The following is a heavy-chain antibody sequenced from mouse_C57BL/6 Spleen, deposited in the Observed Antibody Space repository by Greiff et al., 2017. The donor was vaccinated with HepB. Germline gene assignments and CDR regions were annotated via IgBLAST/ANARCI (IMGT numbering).Heavy chain of an antibody. D-gene: IGHD1-1*01. V-gene: IGHV1-74*01. CDR3: AIPVVATSYWYFDV. CDR1: GYTFTSYW. J-gene: IGHJ1*03. CDR2: IHPSDSDT. Sequence: QVQLQQPGAELVKPGASVKVSCKASGYTFTSYWMHWVKQRPGQGLEWIGRIHPSDSDTNYNQKFKGKATLTVDKSSSTAYMQLISLTSEDSAVYYCAIPVVATSYWYFDVWGTGTTVTVSS.